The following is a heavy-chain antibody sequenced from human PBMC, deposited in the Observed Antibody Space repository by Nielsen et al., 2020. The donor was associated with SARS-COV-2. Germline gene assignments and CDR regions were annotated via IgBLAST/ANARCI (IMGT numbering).Heavy chain of an antibody. CDR3: AKDKVGSSSWYYFDY. CDR1: GFTFSDYY. D-gene: IGHD6-13*01. V-gene: IGHV3-9*01. J-gene: IGHJ4*02. CDR2: ISWNSGSI. Sequence: SLKISCAASGFTFSDYYMSWIRQAPGKGLEWVSGISWNSGSIGYADSVKGRFTISRDNAKNSLYLQMNSLRAEDTALYYCAKDKVGSSSWYYFDYWGQGTLVTVSS.